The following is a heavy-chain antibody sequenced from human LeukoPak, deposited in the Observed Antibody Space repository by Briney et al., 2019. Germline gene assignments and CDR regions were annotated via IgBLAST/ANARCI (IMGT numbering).Heavy chain of an antibody. CDR2: ISPAGGTT. CDR1: GFTFSSEA. CDR3: TKVRSGSSSWALRVFDY. D-gene: IGHD6-13*01. V-gene: IGHV3-23*01. Sequence: GGSLRLSCAVSGFTFSSEAMGWVRQLPGGGLEWVSTISPAGGTTYYAESMKGRFTISRDNSKSTLYLQMNSLGVEDTAVYYCTKVRSGSSSWALRVFDYWGQGALVTVSS. J-gene: IGHJ4*02.